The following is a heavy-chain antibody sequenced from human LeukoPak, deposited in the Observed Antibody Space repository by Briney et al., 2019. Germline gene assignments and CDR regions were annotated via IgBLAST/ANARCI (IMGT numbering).Heavy chain of an antibody. CDR2: IYYSGST. V-gene: IGHV4-30-4*01. D-gene: IGHD3-22*01. J-gene: IGHJ5*02. Sequence: PSETLSLTCTVSGGSISSGDYYWSWIRQPPGKGLEWIGYIYYSGSTYYNPSLKSRVTISVDTSKNQFSLKLSSVTAADTAVYYCAREDSSGPYNWFDPWGQGTLVTASS. CDR3: AREDSSGPYNWFDP. CDR1: GGSISSGDYY.